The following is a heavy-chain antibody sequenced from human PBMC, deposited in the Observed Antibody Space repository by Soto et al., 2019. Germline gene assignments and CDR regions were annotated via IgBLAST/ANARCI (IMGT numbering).Heavy chain of an antibody. CDR1: GYSFTSYW. Sequence: GESLKISCKGSGYSFTSYWIGWVRQMPGKGLEWMGIIYPGDSDTRYSPSFQGQVTISADKSLSKAYLQWASLRGSDTAIYYCVRLDVETGYKWFDPWGQGTLVTVSS. V-gene: IGHV5-51*01. CDR2: IYPGDSDT. CDR3: VRLDVETGYKWFDP. J-gene: IGHJ5*02. D-gene: IGHD3-9*01.